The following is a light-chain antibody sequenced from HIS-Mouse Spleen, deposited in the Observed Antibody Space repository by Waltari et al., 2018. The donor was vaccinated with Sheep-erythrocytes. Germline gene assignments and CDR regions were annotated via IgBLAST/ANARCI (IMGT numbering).Light chain of an antibody. CDR3: CSYAGSSTVV. V-gene: IGLV2-23*01. J-gene: IGLJ2*01. Sequence: QSALTQPASVSGSPGQSITISCTGTSSDVGSYNLVSWYQQYPGKAPKLMIYDGSKRPSWVSNRFSVSKSGNTASLTISGLQADDEAVYYCCSYAGSSTVVFGGGTKLTVL. CDR2: DGS. CDR1: SSDVGSYNL.